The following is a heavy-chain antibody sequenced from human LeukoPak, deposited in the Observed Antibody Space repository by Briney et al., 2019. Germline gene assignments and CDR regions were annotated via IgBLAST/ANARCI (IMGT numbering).Heavy chain of an antibody. D-gene: IGHD3-3*01. V-gene: IGHV3-48*03. J-gene: IGHJ4*02. Sequence: PGGSLRLSCAASGFTFSSYEMNWVRQAPGKGLEWVSYISSSGSTIYYADSVKGRFTISRDNAKNSLYLQMNSLRAEDTAVYYCAKDRRPGHLEYYFDYWGQGTLVTVPS. CDR1: GFTFSSYE. CDR2: ISSSGSTI. CDR3: AKDRRPGHLEYYFDY.